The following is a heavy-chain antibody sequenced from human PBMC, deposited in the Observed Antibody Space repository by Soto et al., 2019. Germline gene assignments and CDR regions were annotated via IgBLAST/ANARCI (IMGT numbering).Heavy chain of an antibody. CDR1: GFTFSNAW. Sequence: GSLRLSCAASGFTFSNAWMNWVRQAPGKGLEWVGRIKSKTDGGTTDYAAPVKGRFTISRDDSKNTLYLQMNSLKTEDTAVYYCTTDWPKQLDAFDIWGQGTMVTVSS. CDR2: IKSKTDGGTT. V-gene: IGHV3-15*07. CDR3: TTDWPKQLDAFDI. J-gene: IGHJ3*02. D-gene: IGHD6-13*01.